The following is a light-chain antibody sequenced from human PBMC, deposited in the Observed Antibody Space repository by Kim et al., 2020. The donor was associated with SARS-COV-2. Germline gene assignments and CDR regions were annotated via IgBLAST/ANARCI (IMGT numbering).Light chain of an antibody. CDR3: QTWDTGIQV. V-gene: IGLV4-69*01. J-gene: IGLJ3*02. CDR1: SGHSSYA. CDR2: LNSDGSH. Sequence: ASVQLTCTLSSGHSSYAIAWHQQQPEKGPRYFMKLNSDGSHSKGDGIPDRFSGSSSGAERYLTISSLQSEDEADYYCQTWDTGIQVFGGGTQLTVL.